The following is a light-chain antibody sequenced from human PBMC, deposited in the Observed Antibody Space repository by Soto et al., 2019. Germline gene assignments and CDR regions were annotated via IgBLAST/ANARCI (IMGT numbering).Light chain of an antibody. CDR1: SSNIGAGYD. V-gene: IGLV1-40*01. Sequence: QSVLTQPPSVSGAPGQRLTISCTGSSSNIGAGYDVHWYQQFPGTAPKLLIFSDINRPSGVPARFSASKSGSSASLAISGLQAEDEADYYCQSYDSSLSIWVFGGGTKLTVL. CDR2: SDI. J-gene: IGLJ3*02. CDR3: QSYDSSLSIWV.